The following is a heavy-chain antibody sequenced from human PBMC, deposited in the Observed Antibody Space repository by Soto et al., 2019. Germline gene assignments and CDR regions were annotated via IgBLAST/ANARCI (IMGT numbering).Heavy chain of an antibody. D-gene: IGHD6-13*01. CDR3: ARDFPAAGKVLDP. Sequence: VKVSCKASGYTFTSYGISWLRQAPGQGLEWMGWISAYNGNTNYAQKLQGRVTMTTDTSTSTAYMELRSLRSDDTAVYYCARDFPAAGKVLDPWGQGTLVTVSS. V-gene: IGHV1-18*01. CDR2: ISAYNGNT. CDR1: GYTFTSYG. J-gene: IGHJ5*02.